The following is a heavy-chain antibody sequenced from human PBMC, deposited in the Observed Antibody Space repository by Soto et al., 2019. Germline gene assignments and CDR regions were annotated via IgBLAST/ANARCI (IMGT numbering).Heavy chain of an antibody. Sequence: ASVKVSCKASGGTFSSSSISWVRQAPGQGLEWMGGIIPIFGTANYTQKFQGRVTITADESTSTAYMELSSLSSDDTAVYYCASPIRYFYERGGQSAWFDPWGQGTLVTVSS. CDR1: GGTFSSSS. D-gene: IGHD3-22*01. V-gene: IGHV1-69*13. J-gene: IGHJ5*02. CDR2: IIPIFGTA. CDR3: ASPIRYFYERGGQSAWFDP.